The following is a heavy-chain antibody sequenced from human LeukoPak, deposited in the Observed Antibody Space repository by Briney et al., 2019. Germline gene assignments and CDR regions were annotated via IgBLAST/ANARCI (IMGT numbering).Heavy chain of an antibody. Sequence: SETLSLTCTVSGGSISSSCYYWDWIRHPPGKGLAWTGSIYYSRSTYNNPSLKSRVTISVDTSKNQFFLKLSSLTAAATTGYYCARLWSGEFPCYDYWGQGTLVTVSS. CDR3: ARLWSGEFPCYDY. V-gene: IGHV4-39*01. J-gene: IGHJ4*02. CDR1: GGSISSSCYY. D-gene: IGHD3-10*01. CDR2: IYYSRST.